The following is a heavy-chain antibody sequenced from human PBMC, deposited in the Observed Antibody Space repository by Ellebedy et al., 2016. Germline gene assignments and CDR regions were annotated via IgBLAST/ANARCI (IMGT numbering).Heavy chain of an antibody. D-gene: IGHD3-16*01. CDR1: GFTFSTFP. V-gene: IGHV3-7*01. J-gene: IGHJ4*02. CDR3: EKGGGY. CDR2: ISPDGSAK. Sequence: GGSLRLSXAASGFTFSTFPMTWARQAPGKGLESVATISPDGSAKYYVESVKGRFTISRDNAKNSLYLKMNSLRADDTAIYYCEKGGGYWGQGTLVTVSS.